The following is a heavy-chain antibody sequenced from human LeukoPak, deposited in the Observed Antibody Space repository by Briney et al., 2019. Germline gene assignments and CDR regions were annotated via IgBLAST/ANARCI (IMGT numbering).Heavy chain of an antibody. V-gene: IGHV3-48*03. CDR3: ARTRDGPFAY. D-gene: IGHD5-24*01. J-gene: IGHJ4*02. Sequence: PGGSLRLSCAASGFTFSRYEMNWVRRAPGKGLEWLSHISNSGSSIQYADSVKGRFTISRDNAKNSLYLQMNSLRVEDTAVYYCARTRDGPFAYWGQGTLVTVSS. CDR1: GFTFSRYE. CDR2: ISNSGSSI.